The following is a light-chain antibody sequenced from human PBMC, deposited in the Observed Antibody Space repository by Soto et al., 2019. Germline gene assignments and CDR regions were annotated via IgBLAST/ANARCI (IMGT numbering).Light chain of an antibody. CDR1: QSISPW. J-gene: IGKJ1*01. CDR3: QQYKSYSRT. Sequence: DIQMTQSPSTLYASVGDRVTITCRASQSISPWLAWYQQKPGKAPKVLIYKTSSLQSGVPSRFSGSGSGTEFTLTISSLQPDDFATYYCQQYKSYSRTFGQGTKVEI. CDR2: KTS. V-gene: IGKV1-5*03.